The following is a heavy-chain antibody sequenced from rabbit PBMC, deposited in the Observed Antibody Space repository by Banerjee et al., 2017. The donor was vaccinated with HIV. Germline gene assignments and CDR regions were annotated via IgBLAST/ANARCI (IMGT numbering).Heavy chain of an antibody. CDR2: FYANSGGST. Sequence: QSLEESGGDLVKPGTSLTLTCTASGFTLSSYWMCWVRQAPGKGLEWIACFYANSGGSTVYASWAGGRFTISKTSSTTVTLQMTSLTGADTATYFCAWIYIGFSFSLWGPGT. D-gene: IGHD7-1*01. V-gene: IGHV1S40*01. J-gene: IGHJ6*01. CDR3: AWIYIGFSFSL. CDR1: GFTLSSYW.